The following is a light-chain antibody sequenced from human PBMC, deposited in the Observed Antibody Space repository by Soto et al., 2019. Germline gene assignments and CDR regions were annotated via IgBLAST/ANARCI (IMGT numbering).Light chain of an antibody. Sequence: DIQMTQSPSSVSASVGDRLNITCRASRDISNSLAWYQQTPGKAPKLLLRGASSLHRGVPSRFSGGGAGTEFTLTISSLQPEDVAAYYCQKYNSAPLTFGGGTKVDIK. J-gene: IGKJ4*01. CDR1: RDISNS. CDR3: QKYNSAPLT. V-gene: IGKV1-12*01. CDR2: GAS.